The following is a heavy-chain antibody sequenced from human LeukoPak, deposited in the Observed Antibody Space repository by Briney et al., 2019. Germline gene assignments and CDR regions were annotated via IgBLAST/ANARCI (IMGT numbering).Heavy chain of an antibody. CDR2: IYSGGST. CDR3: ASSGNYYPYLLDY. D-gene: IGHD1-26*01. CDR1: GFIVSSNY. V-gene: IGHV3-53*01. J-gene: IGHJ4*02. Sequence: GGSLRLSCAASGFIVSSNYTSWVRQAPGKGLEWVSVIYSGGSTYYADSVKGRFTISRDNSKNTLYLQMNSLRAEDTAVYYCASSGNYYPYLLDYWGQGTLVTVSS.